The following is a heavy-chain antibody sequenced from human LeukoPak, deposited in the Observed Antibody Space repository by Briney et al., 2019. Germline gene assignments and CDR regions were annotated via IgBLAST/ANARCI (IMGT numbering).Heavy chain of an antibody. CDR3: ARADITMGGFDY. Sequence: SETLSLTCAVSGGSINNYYWSWIRQPPGKGLEWIGYIYDSGSTNYNPSLQSRVTTSLDTSKNQVSLELSSVTAADTAVYYCARADITMGGFDYWGQGTLVTVSS. CDR1: GGSINNYY. CDR2: IYDSGST. D-gene: IGHD3-10*01. J-gene: IGHJ4*02. V-gene: IGHV4-59*01.